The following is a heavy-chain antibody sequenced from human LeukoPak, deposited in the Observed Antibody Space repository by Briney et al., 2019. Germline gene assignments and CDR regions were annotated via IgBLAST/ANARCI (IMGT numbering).Heavy chain of an antibody. D-gene: IGHD2-8*02. CDR1: GFTFSSYW. J-gene: IGHJ6*02. Sequence: GSLRLSCAASGFTFSSYWIHWVRQAPGKGLMWVSRTKSDGSDTIYADSVKGRFSISIDNAKNTVYLQMHSLGAEDTAVYYCARKSGHGYGMDVWGQGTTVTVSS. V-gene: IGHV3-74*01. CDR3: ARKSGHGYGMDV. CDR2: TKSDGSDT.